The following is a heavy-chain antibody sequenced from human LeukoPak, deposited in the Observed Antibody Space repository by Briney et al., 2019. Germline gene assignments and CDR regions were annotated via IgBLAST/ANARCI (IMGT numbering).Heavy chain of an antibody. J-gene: IGHJ6*02. D-gene: IGHD6-19*01. CDR1: GYSFTGYW. CDR3: ARSVAARHYYYYGMDV. Sequence: GESLKISCKGSGYSFTGYWIGWVRQMPGKGLEWMGIIYPGDSDTRYSPSFQGQVTISTDKSISTAYLQWSSLKASDTAMYYCARSVAARHYYYYGMDVWGQGTTVTVSS. V-gene: IGHV5-51*01. CDR2: IYPGDSDT.